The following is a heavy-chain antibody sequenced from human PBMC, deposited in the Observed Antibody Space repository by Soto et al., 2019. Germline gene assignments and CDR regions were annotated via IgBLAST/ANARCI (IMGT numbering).Heavy chain of an antibody. CDR2: IYYSGNT. CDR1: GDSISSGHYY. CDR3: ARDQRGYCTSDSCSDTLDI. J-gene: IGHJ3*02. Sequence: QVQLQESGPGLVKPSQTLSLTCTVSGDSISSGHYYWSWIRQHPGKGLEWIGYIYYSGNTYYNPSLKRRVAISLDTSNNQFSLKLTSVSAADTAVYYCARDQRGYCTSDSCSDTLDIWGQGTMVIVSS. V-gene: IGHV4-31*03. D-gene: IGHD2-2*01.